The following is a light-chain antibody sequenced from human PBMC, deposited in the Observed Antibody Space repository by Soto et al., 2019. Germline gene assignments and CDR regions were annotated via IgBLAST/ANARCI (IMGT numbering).Light chain of an antibody. CDR1: QSITDNY. V-gene: IGKV3-20*01. CDR2: GAS. CDR3: QQYDRSRSSFT. Sequence: EIVLTQSPGTLSLSPGERATLSCRASQSITDNYLAWYQHKPGQAPRLLIYGASSRATDSPDRFSGSGSGTDFTLTISRLEPEDFAVYYCQQYDRSRSSFTFGPGTKVDIK. J-gene: IGKJ3*01.